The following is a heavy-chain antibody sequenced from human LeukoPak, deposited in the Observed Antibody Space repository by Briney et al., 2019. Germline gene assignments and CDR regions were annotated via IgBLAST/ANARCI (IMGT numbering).Heavy chain of an antibody. D-gene: IGHD1-26*01. CDR2: ISDSGSST. J-gene: IGHJ4*02. Sequence: GGSLRLSCAASGFTFSAYAMSWVCQAPGKGLEWVSAISDSGSSTYYADSVKGRFTISRDNSKNTLYLQMNSLKAEDTAVYYCAKKAVGTSTGGPFDYWGQGTLVIVSS. CDR1: GFTFSAYA. V-gene: IGHV3-23*01. CDR3: AKKAVGTSTGGPFDY.